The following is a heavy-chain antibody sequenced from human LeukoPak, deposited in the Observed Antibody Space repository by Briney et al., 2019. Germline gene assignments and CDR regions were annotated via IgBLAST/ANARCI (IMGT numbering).Heavy chain of an antibody. J-gene: IGHJ5*02. V-gene: IGHV1-2*02. CDR1: GYTFTGYY. CDR2: INPNSGGT. D-gene: IGHD3-22*01. CDR3: ARDPAGGGYYDSSGYQENWFDP. Sequence: GASVKVSCKASGYTFTGYYMHWVRQAPGQGLEWMGWINPNSGGTNYAQKFQGRVTMTRDTSISTAYMELSRLRSDDTAVYYCARDPAGGGYYDSSGYQENWFDPWGQGTLVTVSS.